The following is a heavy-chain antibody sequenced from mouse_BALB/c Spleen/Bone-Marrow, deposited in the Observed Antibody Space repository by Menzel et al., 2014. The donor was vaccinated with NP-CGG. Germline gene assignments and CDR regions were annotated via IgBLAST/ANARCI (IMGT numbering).Heavy chain of an antibody. CDR3: AAYSYVGSSGFAY. Sequence: VQLQQSGAELVKPGASVKLSCTASGFNIKDTYMHWVKQRPEQGLEWIGRIDPANGNTKYDPKFQGKATITADTSSNTAYLQLSSLQSKDIAFYYCAAYSYVGSSGFAYWAKGLWSLSLQ. CDR2: IDPANGNT. CDR1: GFNIKDTY. D-gene: IGHD1-1*01. V-gene: IGHV14-3*02. J-gene: IGHJ3*01.